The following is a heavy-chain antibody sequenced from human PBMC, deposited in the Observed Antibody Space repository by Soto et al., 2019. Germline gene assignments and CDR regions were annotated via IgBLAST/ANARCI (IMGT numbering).Heavy chain of an antibody. CDR1: GGSISSGGYY. CDR2: IYYSGRT. V-gene: IGHV4-31*03. J-gene: IGHJ3*02. CDR3: ARSGGSSGLSYGAFDI. Sequence: QVQLQESGPGLVKPSQTLSLTCTVSGGSISSGGYYWSWIRQHPGKVMAWIGYIYYSGRTYYNPSVTSRVTISVDTSKTQFSLKLSAVTAADTAVYYCARSGGSSGLSYGAFDIWGQGTMVAVSS. D-gene: IGHD2-15*01.